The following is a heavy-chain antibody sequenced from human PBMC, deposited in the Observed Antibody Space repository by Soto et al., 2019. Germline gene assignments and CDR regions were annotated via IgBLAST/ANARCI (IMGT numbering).Heavy chain of an antibody. CDR1: GFTFSSYG. D-gene: IGHD6-6*01. J-gene: IGHJ4*02. CDR3: AREAATYSSSPAPIDY. Sequence: GGSLRLSCAASGFTFSSYGMHWVRQAPGKGLEWVAVIWYDGSNKYYADSVKGRFTISRDNSKNTLYLQMNSLRAEDTAVYYCAREAATYSSSPAPIDYWGQGTLVTVSS. CDR2: IWYDGSNK. V-gene: IGHV3-33*01.